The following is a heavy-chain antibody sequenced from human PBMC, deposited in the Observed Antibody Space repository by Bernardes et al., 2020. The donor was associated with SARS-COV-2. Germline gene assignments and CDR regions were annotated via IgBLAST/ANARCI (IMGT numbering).Heavy chain of an antibody. CDR1: GSTFSSYA. CDR2: ISGSGDTT. V-gene: IGHV3-23*01. CDR3: ARVRGSYFFDY. J-gene: IGHJ4*02. D-gene: IGHD3-10*01. Sequence: GGSLRLSCAASGSTFSSYAMSWVRQAPGKGLEWVSTISGSGDTTSYADSVKGRITISRDNSKNTLYLQLNSLRAEDTAAYYCARVRGSYFFDYWGQGTLVTVSS.